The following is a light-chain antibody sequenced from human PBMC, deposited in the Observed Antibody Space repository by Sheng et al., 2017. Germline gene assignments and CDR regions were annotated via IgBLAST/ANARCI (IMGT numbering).Light chain of an antibody. CDR1: QGVSRY. CDR3: QQYYSTPGT. Sequence: EIVVTQSPATLSLSPGERATLSCRASQGVSRYSAWDEQRPGQTPSLLIFHTSNRATGIPARFSGSGSATDFTLTFSSLEPEDFAVYYCQQYYSTPGTFGQGTKVEIK. J-gene: IGKJ1*01. CDR2: HTS. V-gene: IGKV3-11*01.